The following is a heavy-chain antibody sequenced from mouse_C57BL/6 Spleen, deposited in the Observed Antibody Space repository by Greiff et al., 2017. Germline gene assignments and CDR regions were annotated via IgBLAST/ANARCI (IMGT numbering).Heavy chain of an antibody. CDR1: GFTFSSYG. J-gene: IGHJ2*01. Sequence: EVKLVESGGDLVKPGGSLKLSCAASGFTFSSYGMSWVRQTPDKRLEWVATISSGGSYTYYPDSVKGRVTISRDNAKNTLYLQMSSLKSEDTAMYYCARREDSYYFDYWGQGTTLTVSS. V-gene: IGHV5-6*02. CDR2: ISSGGSYT. CDR3: ARREDSYYFDY.